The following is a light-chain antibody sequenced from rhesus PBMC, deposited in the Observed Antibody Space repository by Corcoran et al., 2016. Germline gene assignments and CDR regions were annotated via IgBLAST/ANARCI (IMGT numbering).Light chain of an antibody. CDR1: ENVNNY. J-gene: IGKJ3*01. Sequence: DIQMTQSPSSLSASVGDRVTITCRASENVNNYLNWYQQKPGKAPKLLIYKASTLQSGFPSRFSGSGSVTDYTFNISSLQPEEGATYYCQHGYGTPFTFGPGTKLDIK. V-gene: IGKV1-74*01. CDR3: QHGYGTPFT. CDR2: KAS.